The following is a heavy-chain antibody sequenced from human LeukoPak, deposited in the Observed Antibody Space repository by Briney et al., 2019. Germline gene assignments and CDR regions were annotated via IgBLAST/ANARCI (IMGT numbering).Heavy chain of an antibody. J-gene: IGHJ4*02. Sequence: KPSETLSLTCTVSGGSIRSYYWSWIRQPPGKGLEWIGYIYYSGSTNYNPSLKSRVTISVDTSKNQFYLKLSSVTAADTAVYHCARDRRSGEDSNFWGQGTLVTVSS. D-gene: IGHD2-15*01. CDR3: ARDRRSGEDSNF. CDR1: GGSIRSYY. V-gene: IGHV4-59*01. CDR2: IYYSGST.